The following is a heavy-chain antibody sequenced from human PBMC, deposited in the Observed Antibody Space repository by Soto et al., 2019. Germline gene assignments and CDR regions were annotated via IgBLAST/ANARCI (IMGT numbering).Heavy chain of an antibody. J-gene: IGHJ6*02. V-gene: IGHV3-53*01. CDR1: GFTVSSNY. D-gene: IGHD3-22*01. CDR2: IYSGGST. CDR3: ASGYDSSGYALPYYYYGMDV. Sequence: PGGSLRLSCAASGFTVSSNYMSGVRQAPGKGLEWVSVIYSGGSTYYADSVKGRFTISRDNSKNTLYLQMNSLRAEDTAVYYCASGYDSSGYALPYYYYGMDVWGQGTTVTVSS.